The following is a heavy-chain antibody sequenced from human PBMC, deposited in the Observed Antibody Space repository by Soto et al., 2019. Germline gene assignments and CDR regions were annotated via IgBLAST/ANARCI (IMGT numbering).Heavy chain of an antibody. CDR3: ARTPYYYDTTAYIFDY. J-gene: IGHJ4*02. CDR2: IYHSGGP. Sequence: SLSLTCTVSGGSISSGDYWSWIRQPPGKGLEWIGYIYHSGGPYYNPSLNSRATMSVDTSQNQFSLKLSSVSAADTAVYYCARTPYYYDTTAYIFDYWGQGALVTVPS. V-gene: IGHV4-30-4*01. CDR1: GGSISSGDY. D-gene: IGHD3-22*01.